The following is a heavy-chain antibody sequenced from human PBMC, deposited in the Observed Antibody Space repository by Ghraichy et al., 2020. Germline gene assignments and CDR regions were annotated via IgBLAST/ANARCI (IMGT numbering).Heavy chain of an antibody. CDR3: ARGRRVVVPAAMFRWFDP. V-gene: IGHV4-34*01. CDR2: INHSGST. Sequence: ETLSLTCAVYGGSFSGYYWSWIRQPPGKGLEWIGEINHSGSTNYNPSLKSRVTISVDTSKNQFSLKLSSVTAADTAVYYCARGRRVVVPAAMFRWFDPWGQGTLVTVSS. CDR1: GGSFSGYY. D-gene: IGHD2-2*01. J-gene: IGHJ5*02.